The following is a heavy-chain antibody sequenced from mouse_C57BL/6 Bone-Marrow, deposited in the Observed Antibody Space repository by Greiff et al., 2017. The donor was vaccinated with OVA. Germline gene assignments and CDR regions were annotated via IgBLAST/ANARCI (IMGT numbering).Heavy chain of an antibody. CDR3: ARASSGYVGY. J-gene: IGHJ2*01. CDR1: GSTFTSSW. Sequence: VQLQQPGAELVMPGASVKLSCKASGSTFTSSWMPWVKQRPGQGLGWIGEIDPSDSYTNYNQKFKGKSTLTVDKSSSTAYMQLSSLTSEDSAVYYCARASSGYVGYWGQGTTLTVSS. V-gene: IGHV1-69*01. D-gene: IGHD3-2*02. CDR2: IDPSDSYT.